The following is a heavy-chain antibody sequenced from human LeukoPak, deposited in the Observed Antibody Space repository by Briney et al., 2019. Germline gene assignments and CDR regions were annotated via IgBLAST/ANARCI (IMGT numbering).Heavy chain of an antibody. Sequence: GGSLRLSCAASGFTFSSYAMSWVRQAPGKGLEWVSGISGSGGSTYYADSVKGRFTISRDNSKNTLYLQMNSLRDEDTAVYYCAKPPFARGNVWFDPWGQGTLVTVSS. J-gene: IGHJ5*02. V-gene: IGHV3-23*01. CDR3: AKPPFARGNVWFDP. CDR2: ISGSGGST. D-gene: IGHD4-23*01. CDR1: GFTFSSYA.